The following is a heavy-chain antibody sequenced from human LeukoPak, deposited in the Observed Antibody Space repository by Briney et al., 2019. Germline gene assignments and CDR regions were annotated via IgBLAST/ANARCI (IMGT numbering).Heavy chain of an antibody. V-gene: IGHV2-70*11. D-gene: IGHD3-22*01. CDR2: IDWDDDK. J-gene: IGHJ4*02. Sequence: SGPALVKPTQTLTLTCTFSGFSLSTSGMCVSWICQPPGKALEWLARIDWDDDKYYSTSLKTRLTISKDTSKNQVVLTMTNMDPVDTATYYCAREIYRKTYYYDSSSTDSYDYWGQGTLVTVSS. CDR3: AREIYRKTYYYDSSSTDSYDY. CDR1: GFSLSTSGMC.